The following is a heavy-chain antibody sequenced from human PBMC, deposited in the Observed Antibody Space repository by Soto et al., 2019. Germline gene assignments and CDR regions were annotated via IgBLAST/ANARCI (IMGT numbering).Heavy chain of an antibody. Sequence: QVQLQESGPGLVKPSQTLSLTCTVSGGSIIDGQTYLNWIRQHPERGPEWMGYINYRGTTNYSPALKSRILISIDTSKTQASLRLSSVTAADTAVYYCARDAPGVAPYWGQGTLVTVSS. CDR1: GGSIIDGQTY. J-gene: IGHJ4*02. CDR2: INYRGTT. V-gene: IGHV4-31*03. D-gene: IGHD2-15*01. CDR3: ARDAPGVAPY.